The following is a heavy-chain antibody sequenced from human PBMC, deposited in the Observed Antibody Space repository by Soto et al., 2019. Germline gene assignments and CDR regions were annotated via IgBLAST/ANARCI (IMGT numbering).Heavy chain of an antibody. Sequence: GGSLRLSCAASGFTFSSYGMHWVRQAPGKGLEWVAVIWYDGSNKYYADSVKGRFTISRDNSKNTLYLQMNSLRAEDTAVYYCARWGVVAGRGYYYYYYYMDVWGKGTTVTVSS. CDR2: IWYDGSNK. V-gene: IGHV3-33*01. J-gene: IGHJ6*03. CDR3: ARWGVVAGRGYYYYYYYMDV. D-gene: IGHD6-19*01. CDR1: GFTFSSYG.